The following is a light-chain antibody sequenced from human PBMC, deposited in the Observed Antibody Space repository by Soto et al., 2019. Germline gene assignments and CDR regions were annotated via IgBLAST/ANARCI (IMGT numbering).Light chain of an antibody. Sequence: EIVLTQSPGTLSLSPGERATLSCRASQSVSSNYLAWYQQKPGQAPRVLIYGASNRATGIPDRFSGSGSGTDFTLTITRLQPEDCAVYYCQQYGSSPTFGQGTRLEIK. J-gene: IGKJ5*01. CDR1: QSVSSNY. CDR3: QQYGSSPT. V-gene: IGKV3-20*01. CDR2: GAS.